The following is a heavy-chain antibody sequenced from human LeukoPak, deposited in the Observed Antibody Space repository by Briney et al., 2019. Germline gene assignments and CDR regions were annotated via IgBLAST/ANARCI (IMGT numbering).Heavy chain of an antibody. V-gene: IGHV4-4*07. CDR2: IYTSGST. CDR1: GGSISSYY. D-gene: IGHD2-2*02. J-gene: IGHJ3*02. Sequence: SEILSLTCTVSGGSISSYYWSWIRQPAGKGLEWIGRIYTSGSTNYNPSLKSRVTMSVDTSKNQFSLKLSSVTAADTAVYYCASSPATYCSSTSCYMIRRHDAFDIWGQGTMVTVSS. CDR3: ASSPATYCSSTSCYMIRRHDAFDI.